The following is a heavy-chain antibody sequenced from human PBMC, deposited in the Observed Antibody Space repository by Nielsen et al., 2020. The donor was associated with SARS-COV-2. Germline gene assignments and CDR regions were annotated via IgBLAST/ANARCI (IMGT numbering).Heavy chain of an antibody. J-gene: IGHJ5*02. D-gene: IGHD2-2*01. Sequence: ASVKVSCKASGYTFTNYGISWVRQAPGQGLEWLGWISGHNGDTYYAQKVQDRHTLTADSSTSTAFLELTSLTSDDTAVYYCARYSTGWFSGLYWFDPWGQGTLVTVST. CDR1: GYTFTNYG. CDR3: ARYSTGWFSGLYWFDP. CDR2: ISGHNGDT. V-gene: IGHV1-18*04.